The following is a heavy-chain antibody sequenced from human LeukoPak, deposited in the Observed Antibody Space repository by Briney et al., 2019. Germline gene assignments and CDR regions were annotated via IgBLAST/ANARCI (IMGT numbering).Heavy chain of an antibody. CDR2: INPSGGST. CDR3: ARVAAEVVGVPGAIGFGWLRRDYYYMDV. CDR1: GYTFTIYY. V-gene: IGHV1-46*01. J-gene: IGHJ6*03. D-gene: IGHD2-2*02. Sequence: ASVKVSCKASGYTFTIYYMHWVRQAPGEGLEWMGIINPSGGSTSYAQKFQGRVTMTRGMSTSTVYMELSSLRSEDTAVYYCARVAAEVVGVPGAIGFGWLRRDYYYMDVWGKGTTVTVSS.